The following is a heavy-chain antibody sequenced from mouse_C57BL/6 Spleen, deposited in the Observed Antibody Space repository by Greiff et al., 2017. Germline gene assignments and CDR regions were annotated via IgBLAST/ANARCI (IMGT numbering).Heavy chain of an antibody. D-gene: IGHD2-2*01. CDR2: ISSGSSTI. CDR1: GFTFSDYG. V-gene: IGHV5-17*01. CDR3: AWRYGNDEESWYFDV. J-gene: IGHJ1*03. Sequence: EVKLVESGGGLVKPGGSLKLSCAASGFTFSDYGMHWVRQAPEKGLEWVAYISSGSSTIYYADTVKGRFTISRDNAKNPLFLQMTSLRSEYTAMYFCAWRYGNDEESWYFDVWGTGTTVTVSS.